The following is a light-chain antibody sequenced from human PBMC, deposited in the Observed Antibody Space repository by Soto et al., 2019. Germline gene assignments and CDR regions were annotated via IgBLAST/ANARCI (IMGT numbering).Light chain of an antibody. J-gene: IGKJ1*01. V-gene: IGKV1-5*03. Sequence: DIQMTQSPSTLSGSVGDRVTITCRASQTISSCFAWYQQKPGKAPKLLIYKASTLKSGVPSRFSGSGSGTEFTLTISSLQHDDFATYYCQHYNSYSEAFGQGTKVDI. CDR2: KAS. CDR3: QHYNSYSEA. CDR1: QTISSC.